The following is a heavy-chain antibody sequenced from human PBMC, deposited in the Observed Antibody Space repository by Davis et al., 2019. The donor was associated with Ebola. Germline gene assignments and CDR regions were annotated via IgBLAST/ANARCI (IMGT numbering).Heavy chain of an antibody. CDR2: INPHNGNT. D-gene: IGHD1-1*01. J-gene: IGHJ4*02. Sequence: AASVKVSCKTSGYTFTNYGITWVRQAPGQGLEWMGWINPHNGNTNYAKNVQGRVTMTTDTSTSTAYMEVGTLRSDDTAVYYCARAQFPTTSDHWGQGTLVTVSS. CDR1: GYTFTNYG. CDR3: ARAQFPTTSDH. V-gene: IGHV1-18*04.